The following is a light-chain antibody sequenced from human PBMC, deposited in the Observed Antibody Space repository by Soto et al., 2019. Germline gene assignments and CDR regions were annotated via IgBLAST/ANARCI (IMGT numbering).Light chain of an antibody. CDR1: QSPGSS. CDR2: GAS. CDR3: QQYNNWPAIT. Sequence: DIVMTQSPASLSVCPGEADTLXCRASQSPGSSLAWYQQQTGKAPRPVIYGASTRATGIQARLSGSGSGKEFTLIISSLQSEDFAVYYCQQYNNWPAITFGQGTRLEIK. J-gene: IGKJ5*01. V-gene: IGKV3-15*01.